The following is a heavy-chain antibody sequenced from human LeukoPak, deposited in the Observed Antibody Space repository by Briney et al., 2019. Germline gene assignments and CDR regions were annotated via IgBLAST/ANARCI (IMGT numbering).Heavy chain of an antibody. J-gene: IGHJ3*02. V-gene: IGHV4-61*01. CDR3: ARGGGSYGFVLGAFDI. D-gene: IGHD1-26*01. Sequence: SETLSLTCTVSGGSVSSGSYYWSWIWQPPGKGPEWIGYIYYSGSTNYNPSLKSRVTISVDTSKNQFSLKLSSVTAADTAVYYCARGGGSYGFVLGAFDIWGQGTMVTVSS. CDR2: IYYSGST. CDR1: GGSVSSGSYY.